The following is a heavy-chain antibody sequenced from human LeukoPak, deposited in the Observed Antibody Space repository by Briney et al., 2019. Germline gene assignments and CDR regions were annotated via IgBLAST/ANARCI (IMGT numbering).Heavy chain of an antibody. J-gene: IGHJ6*04. D-gene: IGHD3-3*01. CDR2: IYRSGST. V-gene: IGHV4-61*09. CDR1: GGSISSGSYF. CDR3: AIGPPYAPDDLDV. Sequence: PSETLSLTCTVSGGSISSGSYFWRWIRQPAGKRLQWIPHIYRSGSTNYNPSLKSRVTISVDTSKNQLSLKLSSVTAAGTAVYYCAIGPPYAPDDLDVWGKGTTVTISS.